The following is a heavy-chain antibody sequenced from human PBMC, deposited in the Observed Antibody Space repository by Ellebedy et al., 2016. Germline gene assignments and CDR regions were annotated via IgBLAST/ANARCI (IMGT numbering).Heavy chain of an antibody. CDR2: IIPIFGTA. CDR3: ARELPIAHFRGVTNDRYLYGMDV. V-gene: IGHV1-69*13. D-gene: IGHD3-10*01. CDR1: GYTFTSYG. Sequence: SVKVSCXASGYTFTSYGISWVRQAPGQGLEWMGGIIPIFGTANYAQKFQGRVTITADESTSTAYMELSSLRSEDTAVYYCARELPIAHFRGVTNDRYLYGMDVWGQGTTVTVSS. J-gene: IGHJ6*02.